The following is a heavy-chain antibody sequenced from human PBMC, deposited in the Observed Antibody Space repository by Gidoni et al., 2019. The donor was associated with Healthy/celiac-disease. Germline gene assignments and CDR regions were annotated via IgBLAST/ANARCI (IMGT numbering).Heavy chain of an antibody. V-gene: IGHV3-7*03. Sequence: EVQLVESGGGLVQPGGSLRPSCAASGFPFSSYWMSWVRQAPGKGLEWVANIKQDGSEKYYVDSVKGRFTISRDNAKNSLYLQMNSLRAEDTAVYYCARVVSGWYYYFDYWGQGTLVTVSS. D-gene: IGHD6-19*01. J-gene: IGHJ4*02. CDR2: IKQDGSEK. CDR3: ARVVSGWYYYFDY. CDR1: GFPFSSYW.